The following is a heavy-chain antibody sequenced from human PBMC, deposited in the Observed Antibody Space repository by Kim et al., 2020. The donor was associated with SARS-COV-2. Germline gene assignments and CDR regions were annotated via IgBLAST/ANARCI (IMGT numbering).Heavy chain of an antibody. V-gene: IGHV1-3*01. Sequence: SQKFQGKVTITRGTSAGTAYMELSSLRSEDTAVYYCARGYYGSGSYSFDYWGQGTLVTVSS. CDR3: ARGYYGSGSYSFDY. J-gene: IGHJ4*02. D-gene: IGHD3-10*01.